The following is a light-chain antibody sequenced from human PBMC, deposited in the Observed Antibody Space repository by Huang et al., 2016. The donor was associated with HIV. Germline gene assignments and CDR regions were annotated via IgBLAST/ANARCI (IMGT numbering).Light chain of an antibody. J-gene: IGKJ2*01. CDR1: QNISKY. V-gene: IGKV1-39*01. CDR3: QQSYGIPRT. CDR2: GTS. Sequence: DIQMTQSPSSLSASVGDTVINTCRASQNISKYLNWNQQVPGRAPKLLIYGTSNLQRGVSLMRFSGRASGTDFTLTISSLQPEDAATYFCQQSYGIPRTFGLGT.